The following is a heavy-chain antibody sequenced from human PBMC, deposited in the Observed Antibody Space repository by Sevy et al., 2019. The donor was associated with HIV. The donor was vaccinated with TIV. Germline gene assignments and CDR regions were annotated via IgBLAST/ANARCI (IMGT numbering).Heavy chain of an antibody. V-gene: IGHV3-9*01. J-gene: IGHJ4*02. Sequence: GGSLRLSCAASEFTFEDYAMHWVRQVPGKGLEWLSGISRDSGGIGYADSVKGRFTIDRDNAKNSLYLQMKSLRAEDTAFYYCVTGFCHAFGCYAAKFHSWGQGILVTVSS. CDR1: EFTFEDYA. D-gene: IGHD6-19*01. CDR2: ISRDSGGI. CDR3: VTGFCHAFGCYAAKFHS.